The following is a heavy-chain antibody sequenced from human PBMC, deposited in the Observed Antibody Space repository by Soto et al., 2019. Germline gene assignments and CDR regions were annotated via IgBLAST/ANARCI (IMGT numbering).Heavy chain of an antibody. CDR1: GGTFSSYA. CDR3: ARGTQSGSYYYYGLDV. V-gene: IGHV1-69*06. J-gene: IGHJ6*02. Sequence: SVKVSCKASGGTFSSYAISWVRQAPGQGLEWMGGIIPIFGTTNYARRFQGRVTITADKSTSTAYMELRSLRSEDTAVYYCARGTQSGSYYYYGLDVWGQGTTVTVSS. CDR2: IIPIFGTT. D-gene: IGHD1-26*01.